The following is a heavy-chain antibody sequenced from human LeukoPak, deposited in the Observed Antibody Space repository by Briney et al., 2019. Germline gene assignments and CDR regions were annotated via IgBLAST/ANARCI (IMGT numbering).Heavy chain of an antibody. V-gene: IGHV1-69*05. J-gene: IGHJ5*02. CDR3: ARGIAAAGTLPSRFDP. CDR1: GGTFSSYA. Sequence: SVKVSCKASGGTFSSYAISWVRQAPGQGLEWMGGIIPIFGTANYAQKFQGRVTITTDESTSTAYMELSSLRSEDTAVYYGARGIAAAGTLPSRFDPWGQGTLVTVSS. D-gene: IGHD6-13*01. CDR2: IIPIFGTA.